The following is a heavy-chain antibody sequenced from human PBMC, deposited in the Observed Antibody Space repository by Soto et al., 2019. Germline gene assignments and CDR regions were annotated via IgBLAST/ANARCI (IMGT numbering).Heavy chain of an antibody. CDR1: DFTISNAW. D-gene: IGHD2-15*01. CDR3: TTGSVEGV. V-gene: IGHV3-15*07. CDR2: IKTKTEGGAT. Sequence: EVQLVESGGGLVKPGGSLRLSCAASDFTISNAWMNWVRQAPGKGLERVGRIKTKTEGGATDYAAPLKGRFTISRDDSKNTLFLQMNSLKTEDTAVYYCTTGSVEGVWGQGATVTVSS. J-gene: IGHJ6*02.